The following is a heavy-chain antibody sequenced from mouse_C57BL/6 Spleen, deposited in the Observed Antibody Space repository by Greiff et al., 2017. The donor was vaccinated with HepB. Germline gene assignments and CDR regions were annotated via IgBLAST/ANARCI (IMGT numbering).Heavy chain of an antibody. J-gene: IGHJ4*01. CDR3: ARGTGTHYAMDY. CDR1: GYAFSSSW. CDR2: IYPGDGDT. V-gene: IGHV1-82*01. D-gene: IGHD4-1*01. Sequence: QVQLKQSGPELVKPGASVKISCKASGYAFSSSWMNWVKQRPGKGLEWIGRIYPGDGDTNYNGKFKGKATLTADKSSSTAYMQLSSLTSEDSAVYFCARGTGTHYAMDYWGQGTSVTVSS.